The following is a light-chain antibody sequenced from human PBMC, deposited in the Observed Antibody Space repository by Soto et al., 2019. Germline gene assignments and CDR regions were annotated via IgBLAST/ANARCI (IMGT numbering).Light chain of an antibody. CDR1: SSDVGGYNY. CDR3: SSYTSSSTYV. J-gene: IGLJ1*01. Sequence: QSALTQPRSVSGSPGQSVTISCTGTSSDVGGYNYVSWYQQHPGKAPKLMIYDVSKRPSGVPDRFSGSKSGNTASLTISGLQAEDEADYHCSSYTSSSTYVFGTGTKLTVL. CDR2: DVS. V-gene: IGLV2-11*01.